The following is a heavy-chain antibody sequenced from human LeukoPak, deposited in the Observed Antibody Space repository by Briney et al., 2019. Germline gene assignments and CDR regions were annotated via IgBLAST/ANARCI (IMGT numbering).Heavy chain of an antibody. J-gene: IGHJ2*01. CDR1: GGTFSSYA. CDR3: ARSRGWGSYARCFDL. V-gene: IGHV1-69*05. Sequence: ASVTVSCTASGGTFSSYAMSWVRQAPGQGLEWMGGIIPIFGTANCAQKFQGRVTMTRDTYTNTVQMELSSMRSEDTAVYYCARSRGWGSYARCFDLWGRGTMVTVSS. D-gene: IGHD3-16*01. CDR2: IIPIFGTA.